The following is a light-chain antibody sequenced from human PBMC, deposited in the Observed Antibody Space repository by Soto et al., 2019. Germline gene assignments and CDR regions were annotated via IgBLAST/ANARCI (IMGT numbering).Light chain of an antibody. V-gene: IGLV2-14*03. Sequence: QSVLTQPASVSVSPGQSITISCTGTSRDVGAYDYVSWYLQYPDKAPQLLIYYVDHRPSGVSSRFSGSKSGNTASLTISGLLAEDEGDYYCCSYADGSIYFFGTGTKVTVL. CDR3: CSYADGSIYF. CDR2: YVD. J-gene: IGLJ1*01. CDR1: SRDVGAYDY.